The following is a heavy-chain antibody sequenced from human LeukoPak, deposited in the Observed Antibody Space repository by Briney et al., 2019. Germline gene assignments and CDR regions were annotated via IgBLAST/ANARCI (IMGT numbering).Heavy chain of an antibody. Sequence: GGSLRLSCEASGFTFRNYEMNWVRQAPGKGLEWISYITTTGDRVQYADSVKGRFTISRDNAKNSLYLQMNSLRAEDTALYYCARALRRYKYDYPSPDYWGQGTLVTVSS. CDR1: GFTFRNYE. D-gene: IGHD3-16*01. V-gene: IGHV3-48*03. CDR3: ARALRRYKYDYPSPDY. J-gene: IGHJ4*02. CDR2: ITTTGDRV.